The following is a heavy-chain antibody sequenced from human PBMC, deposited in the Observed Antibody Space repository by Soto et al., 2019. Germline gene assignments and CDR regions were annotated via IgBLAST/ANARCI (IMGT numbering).Heavy chain of an antibody. CDR2: IIPILGIA. CDR1: GGTFSSYT. Sequence: QVQLVQSGAEVKKPGSSVKVSCKACGGTFSSYTISWVRQAPGQGLEWMGRIIPILGIANYAQKFQGRVTITADKSTSTAYMELSSLRSEDTAVYYCARDLDCSSTSCFGIRGYYYYMDVWGKGTTVTVSS. D-gene: IGHD2-2*01. CDR3: ARDLDCSSTSCFGIRGYYYYMDV. V-gene: IGHV1-69*08. J-gene: IGHJ6*03.